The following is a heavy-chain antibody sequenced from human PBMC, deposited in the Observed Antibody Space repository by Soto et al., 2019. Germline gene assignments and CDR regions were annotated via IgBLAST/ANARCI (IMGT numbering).Heavy chain of an antibody. CDR3: ARSNYADGYYYGMDV. V-gene: IGHV4-31*03. D-gene: IGHD4-4*01. J-gene: IGHJ6*02. CDR1: GGSIGSGAYY. CDR2: IHHSGPT. Sequence: QVQLQESGPGLVKPSQTLSLTCSVSGGSIGSGAYYWSWIRQFPGKGLEWIGYIHHSGPTVYNTALKSRLARSLDTSKNQFYLKLSSVTAADTALYYCARSNYADGYYYGMDVWGQGTTVSVSS.